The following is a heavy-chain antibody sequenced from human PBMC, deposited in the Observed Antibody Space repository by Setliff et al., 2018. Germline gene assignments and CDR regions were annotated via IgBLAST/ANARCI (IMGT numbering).Heavy chain of an antibody. D-gene: IGHD5-12*01. V-gene: IGHV1-18*01. J-gene: IGHJ4*02. Sequence: ASVKVSCKASGYTFTSYGINWVRQAPGQRLEWVGWISGYNGDTNYAQKFQGRVTLTTDRSTSTAYMELRSLKSDDTAVYYCARCLPFLSGYDRGAFDSWGQGTLGTSPQ. CDR3: ARCLPFLSGYDRGAFDS. CDR1: GYTFTSYG. CDR2: ISGYNGDT.